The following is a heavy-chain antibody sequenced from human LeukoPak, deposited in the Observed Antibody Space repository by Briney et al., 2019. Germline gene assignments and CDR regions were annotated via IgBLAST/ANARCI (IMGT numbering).Heavy chain of an antibody. J-gene: IGHJ3*01. CDR3: GMSGDRVPLQDDVFDV. Sequence: AESLKISCKGAGYSFTSYCIGWVRQMPGKGLEWMGIIYPGDSGPTYSPSFQGQVTISVDKSISTAYLQWSSLQASDTAMYYCGMSGDRVPLQDDVFDVWGQGTMVTVST. D-gene: IGHD1-26*01. CDR2: IYPGDSGP. V-gene: IGHV5-51*01. CDR1: GYSFTSYC.